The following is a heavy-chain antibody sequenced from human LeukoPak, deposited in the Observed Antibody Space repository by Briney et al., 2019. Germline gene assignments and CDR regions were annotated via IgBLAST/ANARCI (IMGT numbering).Heavy chain of an antibody. J-gene: IGHJ4*02. CDR2: IYYSGST. Sequence: PSETLSLTCTVSGGSISRYYWNWIRQPPGKGLEWIGYIYYSGSTNYNPSLNSRVTISVDTSKNQFSLKLSSVTAADTAVYYCARYKSLSLSAGGFDYWGQGILVTVSS. CDR3: ARYKSLSLSAGGFDY. CDR1: GGSISRYY. V-gene: IGHV4-59*08. D-gene: IGHD1-14*01.